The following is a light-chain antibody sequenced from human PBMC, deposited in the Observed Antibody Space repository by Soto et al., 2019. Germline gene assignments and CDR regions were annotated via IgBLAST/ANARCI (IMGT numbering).Light chain of an antibody. Sequence: QSVLAQPASVSGSPGQSITISCTGTSSDVGGYKYVSWYQQHPGKVPKLLISEFSNRPSGVSNRFSGSKSGNTASLTISGLQAEDEADYYCSSYTSTNTLVFGGGTKVTVL. CDR3: SSYTSTNTLV. CDR1: SSDVGGYKY. J-gene: IGLJ3*02. CDR2: EFS. V-gene: IGLV2-14*01.